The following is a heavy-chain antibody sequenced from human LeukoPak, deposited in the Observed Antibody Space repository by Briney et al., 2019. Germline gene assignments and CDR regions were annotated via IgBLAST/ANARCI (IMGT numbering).Heavy chain of an antibody. V-gene: IGHV3-48*04. CDR3: AELGITMIGGV. CDR1: GFNFNNYN. Sequence: GGCLRLSCAAAGFNFNNYNMNSVRRAPGKGLEWVSYITLSSSSIYYADSVKGRFTISRDNAKNSLYLQMNSLRAEDTAVYYCAELGITMIGGVWGKGTTVTISS. J-gene: IGHJ6*04. D-gene: IGHD3-10*02. CDR2: ITLSSSSI.